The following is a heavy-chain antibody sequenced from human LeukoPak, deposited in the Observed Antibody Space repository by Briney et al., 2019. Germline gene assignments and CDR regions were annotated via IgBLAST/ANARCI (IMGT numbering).Heavy chain of an antibody. CDR2: IYYSGTT. Sequence: SETLSLTCTVSGGSISSYYWSWIRQPPGKGLEWIGYIYYSGTTDYNPSLKSRVTISVDTSNNQFSLKVSSVTAADTAVYYRGRSSGAYGSFDYWGQGTRVPVSS. V-gene: IGHV4-59*01. D-gene: IGHD1-26*01. CDR1: GGSISSYY. CDR3: GRSSGAYGSFDY. J-gene: IGHJ4*02.